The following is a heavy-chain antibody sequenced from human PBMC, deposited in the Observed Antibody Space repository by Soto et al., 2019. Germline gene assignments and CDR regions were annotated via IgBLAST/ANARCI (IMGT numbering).Heavy chain of an antibody. J-gene: IGHJ3*02. Sequence: PVGSLRLSGSASGFTFSSYGRHWVRQAPGKGLEWVAVIWYDGSNKYDADSVKGRFTISRDNSKNTLYLQMNSLRAEDTAVYYCARETGAFDIWGQGTMVTVSS. CDR1: GFTFSSYG. CDR3: ARETGAFDI. CDR2: IWYDGSNK. V-gene: IGHV3-33*01.